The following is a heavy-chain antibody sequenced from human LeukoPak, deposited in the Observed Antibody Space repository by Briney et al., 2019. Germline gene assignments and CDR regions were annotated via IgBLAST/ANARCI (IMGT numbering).Heavy chain of an antibody. D-gene: IGHD3-22*01. Sequence: ASVKVSCKASGYTFTSYGISWVRQAPGQGLEWMGWISAYNGNTNYAQKLQGRVTMTTDTSTSTAYMELRSLRSDDTAVYYCARRGTPYYYDSSGYYYWGQGTLVTVSS. CDR3: ARRGTPYYYDSSGYYY. V-gene: IGHV1-18*01. J-gene: IGHJ4*02. CDR1: GYTFTSYG. CDR2: ISAYNGNT.